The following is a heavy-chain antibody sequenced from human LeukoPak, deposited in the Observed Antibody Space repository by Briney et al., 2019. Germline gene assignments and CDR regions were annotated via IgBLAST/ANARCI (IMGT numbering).Heavy chain of an antibody. D-gene: IGHD3-9*01. CDR3: ARGRNWLSWDNWFDP. Sequence: SETLSLTCAVYGGSFSGYYWSWIRQPPGKGLEWIGEINHSGSTNYNPSLKSRVTISVDTSKNQFSLKLSSVTAADTAVYYCARGRNWLSWDNWFDPWGQGTLVTVSS. V-gene: IGHV4-34*01. CDR2: INHSGST. J-gene: IGHJ5*02. CDR1: GGSFSGYY.